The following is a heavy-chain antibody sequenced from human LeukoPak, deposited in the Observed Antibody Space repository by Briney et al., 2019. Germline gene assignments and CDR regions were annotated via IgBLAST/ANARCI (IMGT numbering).Heavy chain of an antibody. CDR1: GGSFSGYY. Sequence: SETLSLTCAVYGGSFSGYYWSWIRQPPGKGLEWIGYIYYSGSTNYNPSLKSRVTISVDTSKNQFSLKLSSVTAADTAVYYCARLRPAGTALVSNWFDPWGQGTLVTVSS. CDR3: ARLRPAGTALVSNWFDP. D-gene: IGHD6-13*01. CDR2: IYYSGST. J-gene: IGHJ5*02. V-gene: IGHV4-59*08.